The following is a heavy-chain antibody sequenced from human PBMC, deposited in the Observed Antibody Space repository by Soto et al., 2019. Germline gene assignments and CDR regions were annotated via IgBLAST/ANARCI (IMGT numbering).Heavy chain of an antibody. CDR2: ISYDGSNK. CDR1: GFTFSSYG. D-gene: IGHD1-26*01. J-gene: IGHJ4*02. V-gene: IGHV3-30*18. CDR3: ANVYYSGTYFHY. Sequence: QVQLVESGGGVVQPGRSLRLSCAASGFTFSSYGMHWVRQAPGKGLEWVAVISYDGSNKYYADPVKGRFTISRDNSKNTLYLQMNSLTAEDTAVYYCANVYYSGTYFHYLRQGPLVTVSS.